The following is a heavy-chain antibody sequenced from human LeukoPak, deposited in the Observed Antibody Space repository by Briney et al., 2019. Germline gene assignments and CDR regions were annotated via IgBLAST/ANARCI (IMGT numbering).Heavy chain of an antibody. CDR2: INHSGST. J-gene: IGHJ6*02. Sequence: SVTLSLTCAVYGGSFSGYYWSWIRQPPGKGVEWIGEINHSGSTNYNPSLTSRVTISVDTSKNQFSQKLSSLPAADTAVYYCASIITGTFHGMDVGGQGTRITVTS. V-gene: IGHV4-34*01. D-gene: IGHD1-20*01. CDR1: GGSFSGYY. CDR3: ASIITGTFHGMDV.